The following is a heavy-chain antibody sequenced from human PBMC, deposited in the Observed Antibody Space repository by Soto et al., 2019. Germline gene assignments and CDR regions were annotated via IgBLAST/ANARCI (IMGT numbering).Heavy chain of an antibody. J-gene: IGHJ3*02. CDR1: GFSFTDVW. Sequence: EVQLVESGGGVAKPGGSLRLSCEASGFSFTDVWMTWVRQAPGKGLEWVGRIKRKMDSETTEYAAPVKGRYSISRDDLKNTLFLQMNSLKSEDTAVYYCALEAQWSSVDCPGAFDIWGQGTMFTVSS. D-gene: IGHD3-22*01. CDR2: IKRKMDSETT. CDR3: ALEAQWSSVDCPGAFDI. V-gene: IGHV3-15*01.